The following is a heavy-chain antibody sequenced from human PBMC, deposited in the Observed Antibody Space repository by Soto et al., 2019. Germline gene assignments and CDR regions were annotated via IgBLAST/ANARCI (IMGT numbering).Heavy chain of an antibody. CDR1: GFIFSNYS. Sequence: GGSLRLSCAASGFIFSNYSMNWVRQAPGKGLEWVAYISGSMEWDSYMSGSSSTIYYTDSVKGRFTISRDNSKNTLYLQMNSLRAEDTAVYYCARVSAAVASYYFDYWGQGTLVTVSS. CDR2: ISGSMEWDSYMSGSSSTI. CDR3: ARVSAAVASYYFDY. J-gene: IGHJ4*02. V-gene: IGHV3-48*01. D-gene: IGHD6-19*01.